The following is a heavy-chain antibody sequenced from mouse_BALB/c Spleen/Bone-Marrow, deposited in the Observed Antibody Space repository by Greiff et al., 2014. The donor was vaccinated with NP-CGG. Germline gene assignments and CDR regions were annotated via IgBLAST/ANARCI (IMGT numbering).Heavy chain of an antibody. CDR2: IWSGGNT. CDR1: GFSLTSYG. V-gene: IGHV2-4*02. D-gene: IGHD2-14*01. J-gene: IGHJ4*01. Sequence: VQLQQSGPGLVQPSQSLSITCTVSGFSLTSYGVHWVRQPPGKGLEWLGVIWSGGNTDYNATFISRLSISKDNFKSRVFFKMNSLQADDTAIYYCAGAYYRYAMDCWGQGTSVTVSS. CDR3: AGAYYRYAMDC.